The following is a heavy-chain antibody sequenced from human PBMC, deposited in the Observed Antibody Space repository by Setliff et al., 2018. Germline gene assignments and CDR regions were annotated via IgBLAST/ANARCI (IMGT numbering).Heavy chain of an antibody. CDR2: MYHSGSV. CDR3: ARVRKGYSGYDFGDY. V-gene: IGHV4-38-2*02. J-gene: IGHJ4*02. Sequence: KTSETLSLTCTVSGYSISSGYYWGWIRQPPGKGLEWIGNMYHSGSVYYNPSLKSRVTISLDTSRNQFSLKLRSVTAADTAVYYCARVRKGYSGYDFGDYWGQGTLVTSPQ. D-gene: IGHD5-12*01. CDR1: GYSISSGYY.